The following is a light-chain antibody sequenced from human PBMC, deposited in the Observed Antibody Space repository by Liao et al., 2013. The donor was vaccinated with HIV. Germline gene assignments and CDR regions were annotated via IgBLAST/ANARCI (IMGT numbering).Light chain of an antibody. CDR1: NIGSKN. CDR2: YDS. V-gene: IGLV3-21*01. Sequence: SYVLTQPPSVSVAPGETARITCGGNNIGSKNVHWYQQKPGQAPLLVIYYDSDRPSGIPERFSGSNSVNTATLTISRVEAGDEADYYCQMWDHTSDHVVFGGGTKLTVL. J-gene: IGLJ2*01. CDR3: QMWDHTSDHVV.